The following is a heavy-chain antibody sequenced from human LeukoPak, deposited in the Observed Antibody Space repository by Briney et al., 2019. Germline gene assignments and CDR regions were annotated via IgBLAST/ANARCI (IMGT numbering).Heavy chain of an antibody. CDR2: ISGSGGST. Sequence: GGXLRLSCAASGFTFSSYAMSWVRQAPGKGLEWVSAISGSGGSTYYADSVKGRFTISRDNSKDTLYLQMNSLRAEDTAVYYCAKDLDYYGSGSYLDYWGQGTLVTVSS. J-gene: IGHJ4*02. CDR3: AKDLDYYGSGSYLDY. CDR1: GFTFSSYA. D-gene: IGHD3-10*01. V-gene: IGHV3-23*01.